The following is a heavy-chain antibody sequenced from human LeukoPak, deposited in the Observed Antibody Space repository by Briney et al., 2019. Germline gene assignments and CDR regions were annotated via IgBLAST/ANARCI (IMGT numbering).Heavy chain of an antibody. CDR1: GYTFTGYY. Sequence: GASVKVSCKASGYTFTGYYMHWVRQAPGQGLEWMGWINPNSGGTNYAQKFQGWVTMTRDTSISTAYMELSRLRSDDTAVYYCARSYDSSGYYHDAFDIRGQGTMVTVSS. CDR3: ARSYDSSGYYHDAFDI. J-gene: IGHJ3*02. V-gene: IGHV1-2*04. CDR2: INPNSGGT. D-gene: IGHD3-22*01.